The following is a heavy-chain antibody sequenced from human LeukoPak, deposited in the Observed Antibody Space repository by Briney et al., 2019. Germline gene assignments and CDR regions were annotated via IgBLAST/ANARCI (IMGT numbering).Heavy chain of an antibody. J-gene: IGHJ4*02. CDR2: IWYDGRDK. V-gene: IGHV3-30*02. CDR3: AKDPYSYGSYFDY. CDR1: GFAFSGCG. Sequence: GGSLRLSCAASGFAFSGCGMHWVRQAPGKGLEWVAFIWYDGRDKYYTDSVKGRFTISRDNSKNTLYLQMNSLRAEDTAMYYCAKDPYSYGSYFDYWGQGTLVTVSS. D-gene: IGHD5-18*01.